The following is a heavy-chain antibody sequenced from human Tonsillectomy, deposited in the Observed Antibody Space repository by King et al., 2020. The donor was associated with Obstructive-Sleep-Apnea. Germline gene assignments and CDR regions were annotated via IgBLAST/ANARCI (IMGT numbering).Heavy chain of an antibody. D-gene: IGHD6-25*01. CDR3: ARDRWFSGSSWFDP. CDR2: IFWSGRT. Sequence: VQLQESGPGLVKPSETLSLTCTVSGGSISSYYWSWIRQPPGKGLEWIGYIFWSGRTNLNPPLKSRVTMSVDTAKNQVSLKLSSVTAADTAVYYCARDRWFSGSSWFDPWGQGTLVSVSS. CDR1: GGSISSYY. J-gene: IGHJ5*02. V-gene: IGHV4-59*01.